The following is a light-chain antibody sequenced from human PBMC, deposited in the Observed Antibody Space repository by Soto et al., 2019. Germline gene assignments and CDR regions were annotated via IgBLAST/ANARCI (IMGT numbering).Light chain of an antibody. CDR2: EVS. Sequence: QSALTQPSSVSGAPGRSITISCTGTSNDVGGYNYVSWFQQHPGKAPKLLIFEVSNRPSGVSNRLSGSKSGNTASLTISGLQAEDEADYYCSSFTSTSTFVFGTGTKVTVL. V-gene: IGLV2-14*01. CDR1: SNDVGGYNY. CDR3: SSFTSTSTFV. J-gene: IGLJ1*01.